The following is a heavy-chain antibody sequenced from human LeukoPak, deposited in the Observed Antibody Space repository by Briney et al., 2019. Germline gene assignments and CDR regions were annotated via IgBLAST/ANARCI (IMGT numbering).Heavy chain of an antibody. CDR2: IKQDGSEK. CDR3: ARDRILMVFAPYFDY. V-gene: IGHV3-7*01. Sequence: GGSLRLSCAASGFTFSRYWMSWVRQAPGKGLEWVANIKQDGSEKYYVRSVKGRFTISRDKAKNSLYLQMNSLRAEDTAVYYCARDRILMVFAPYFDYWGQGSLVTVSS. D-gene: IGHD2-8*01. CDR1: GFTFSRYW. J-gene: IGHJ4*02.